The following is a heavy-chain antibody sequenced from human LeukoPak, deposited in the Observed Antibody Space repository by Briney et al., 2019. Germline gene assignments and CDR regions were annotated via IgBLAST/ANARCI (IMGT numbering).Heavy chain of an antibody. CDR2: ISSSGSAI. CDR1: GFTFSNFD. J-gene: IGHJ4*02. CDR3: ARDRSGCYYFDY. Sequence: GGSLRLSCAASGFTFSNFDINWVRQAPGKGLEWISYISSSGSAIYYADSVKGRFTISRDNAKNSLYLQMNSLRAEDTAVYYCARDRSGCYYFDYWGQGSLVTVYS. V-gene: IGHV3-48*03. D-gene: IGHD6-19*01.